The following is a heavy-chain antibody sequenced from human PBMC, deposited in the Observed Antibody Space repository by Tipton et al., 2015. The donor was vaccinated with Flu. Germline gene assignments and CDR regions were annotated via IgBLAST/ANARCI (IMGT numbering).Heavy chain of an antibody. CDR3: TPLRDY. J-gene: IGHJ4*02. CDR1: EFTLSDAS. V-gene: IGHV3-15*04. D-gene: IGHD5-12*01. Sequence: SLRLSCAASEFTLSDASMSWVRQAPGKGLEWVGRIGRKTDGATTDYAAPVKGRFTISRDDSKNTLFLQMNSLKTDDTAVYYCTPLRDYWGQGTLVTVSS. CDR2: IGRKTDGATT.